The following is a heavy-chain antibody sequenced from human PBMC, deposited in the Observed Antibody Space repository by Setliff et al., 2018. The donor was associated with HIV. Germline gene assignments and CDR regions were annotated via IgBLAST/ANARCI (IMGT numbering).Heavy chain of an antibody. CDR3: ARDATRGGDFDF. V-gene: IGHV3-7*01. Sequence: PGGSLRLSCAASGFTFSSFWMTWVRQAPGKGLEWVANIKEDGSETFYVDSVKGRFTMSRDNAKNLVYLEMNSLKVEDTAVYYCARDATRGGDFDFWGQGTQVTVSS. CDR1: GFTFSSFW. CDR2: IKEDGSET. D-gene: IGHD1-26*01. J-gene: IGHJ4*02.